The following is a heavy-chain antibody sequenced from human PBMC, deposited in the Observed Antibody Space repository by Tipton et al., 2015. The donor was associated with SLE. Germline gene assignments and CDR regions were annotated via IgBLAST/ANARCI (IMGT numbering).Heavy chain of an antibody. CDR3: SRALLDVVPGPSGMDV. CDR1: GFTFSRFD. CDR2: VGTTADK. J-gene: IGHJ6*02. Sequence: SLRLSCAASGFTFSRFDMHWVRQVTGRGLEWMSAVGTTADKYYSDSVKGRFTVSRDDVMSSFYLQMYDLRGGDTGVYYCSRALLDVVPGPSGMDVLGPGTTV. V-gene: IGHV3-13*01. D-gene: IGHD2-2*01.